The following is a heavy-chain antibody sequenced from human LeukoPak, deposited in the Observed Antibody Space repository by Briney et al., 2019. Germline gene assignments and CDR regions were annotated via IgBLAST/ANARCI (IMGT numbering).Heavy chain of an antibody. V-gene: IGHV3-30*18. CDR2: ISYDGSNK. D-gene: IGHD6-13*01. Sequence: GGSLRVSCAASGFTFSSYGMHWVRQAPGKGLEWVAVISYDGSNKYYADSVKGRFTISRDNSKNTLYLQMNSLRAEDTAVYYCAKDDNSSSWSDWGQGTLVTVSS. CDR1: GFTFSSYG. CDR3: AKDDNSSSWSD. J-gene: IGHJ4*02.